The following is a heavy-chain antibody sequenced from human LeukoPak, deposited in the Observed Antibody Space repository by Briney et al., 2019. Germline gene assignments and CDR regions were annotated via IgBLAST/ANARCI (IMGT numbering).Heavy chain of an antibody. CDR3: AKQDHSSGYQVLSGAFDI. J-gene: IGHJ3*02. Sequence: GGSLRLSCAASGFTFDDYAMHWVRQAPGKGLEWVSGISWNSGSIGYADSVKGRFTISRDNAKNSLYLQMNSLRAEDTALYYCAKQDHSSGYQVLSGAFDIRGQGTMVTVSS. V-gene: IGHV3-9*01. CDR1: GFTFDDYA. D-gene: IGHD3-22*01. CDR2: ISWNSGSI.